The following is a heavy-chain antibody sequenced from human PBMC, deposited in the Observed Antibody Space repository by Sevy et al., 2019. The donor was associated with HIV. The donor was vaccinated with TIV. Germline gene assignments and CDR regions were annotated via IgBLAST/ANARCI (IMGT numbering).Heavy chain of an antibody. CDR3: AGGPSLIGAGAAGYLDY. Sequence: GGSLRLSCTASGFTFSSFGIHWVRQAPGKGLEWVALMWYDGNNKYYADSVKGRFTISRDSSKNTLYLQMNNLRAEDTAVYYCAGGPSLIGAGAAGYLDYWGQGTLVTVSS. D-gene: IGHD3-16*01. J-gene: IGHJ4*02. CDR2: MWYDGNNK. V-gene: IGHV3-33*01. CDR1: GFTFSSFG.